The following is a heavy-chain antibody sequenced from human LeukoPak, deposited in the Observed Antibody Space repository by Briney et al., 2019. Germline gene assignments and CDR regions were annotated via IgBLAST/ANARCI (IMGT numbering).Heavy chain of an antibody. J-gene: IGHJ4*02. Sequence: GGSLRPSCAASGFTFSSYGMHWVRQAPGKGLEWVAAIWYDGSNKYYADSVKGRFTISRDNSKNTLYLQMNSLRAEDTAVYYCAREIAVAGAFDYWGQGTLVTVSS. D-gene: IGHD6-19*01. V-gene: IGHV3-33*01. CDR2: IWYDGSNK. CDR3: AREIAVAGAFDY. CDR1: GFTFSSYG.